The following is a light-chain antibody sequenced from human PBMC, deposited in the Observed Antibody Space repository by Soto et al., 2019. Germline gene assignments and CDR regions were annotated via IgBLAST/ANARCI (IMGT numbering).Light chain of an antibody. CDR3: QQSDATPLT. CDR1: QNINNY. Sequence: DIQMTQSPSSLSASVGDRVTITCRAGQNINNYLNWYQVQSGKAPKLLIFGTSNLQRGVPSRFSGSGSGTDFALTITSLQPEDFATYICQQSDATPLTFGGGTKVEI. J-gene: IGKJ4*01. V-gene: IGKV1-39*01. CDR2: GTS.